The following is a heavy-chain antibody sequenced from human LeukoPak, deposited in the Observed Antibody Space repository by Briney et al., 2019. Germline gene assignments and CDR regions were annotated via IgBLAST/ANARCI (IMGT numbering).Heavy chain of an antibody. J-gene: IGHJ6*03. CDR2: IYYSGRT. V-gene: IGHV4-39*07. CDR3: ARVSLGTMVRGVIRYYYMDV. CDR1: GGSISSTSYY. Sequence: PSETLSLTCTVSGGSISSTSYYWGWIRQPPGKGLEWIGSIYYSGRTYYNPSLESRVTISVDTSKNQFSLKLNSVTAADTAVYYCARVSLGTMVRGVIRYYYMDVWGKGTTVTISS. D-gene: IGHD3-10*01.